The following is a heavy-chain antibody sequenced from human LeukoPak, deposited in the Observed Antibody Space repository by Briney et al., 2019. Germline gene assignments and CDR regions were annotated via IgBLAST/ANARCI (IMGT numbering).Heavy chain of an antibody. Sequence: PGGSLRLSCAASGFTLTYFSMNWVRQAPGKGLEWVSSISSSSTYIHYADSVRGRFTISRDNAKNSLYLQMNSLRAEDTAVYYCARAGDGGYYFDSWGQGTLVIVSS. V-gene: IGHV3-21*01. CDR1: GFTLTYFS. CDR2: ISSSSTYI. J-gene: IGHJ4*02. CDR3: ARAGDGGYYFDS. D-gene: IGHD3-16*01.